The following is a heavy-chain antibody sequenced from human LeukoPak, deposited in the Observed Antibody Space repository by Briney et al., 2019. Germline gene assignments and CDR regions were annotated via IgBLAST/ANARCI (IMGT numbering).Heavy chain of an antibody. J-gene: IGHJ6*02. CDR2: INADGGRT. Sequence: GGSLRLSCAASGFTLGPYAMHWVRRRPGKGLEWVAHINADGGRTFYADSVEGRFTISRDNSKDSLYLQMNSLTTDDTALYYCGTWAFYHSLHVWGQGTTVTVSS. CDR3: GTWAFYHSLHV. D-gene: IGHD2/OR15-2a*01. CDR1: GFTLGPYA. V-gene: IGHV3-43*02.